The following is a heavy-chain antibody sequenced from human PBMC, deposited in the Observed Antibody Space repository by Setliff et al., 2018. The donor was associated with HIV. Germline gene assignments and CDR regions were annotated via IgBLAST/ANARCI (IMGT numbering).Heavy chain of an antibody. V-gene: IGHV3-13*01. Sequence: GGSLRLSCATSGFAFSDYDFHWVRQVTGEGLEWVSAIGTGGDTYYADSVKGRFTISRDNSKSTLYLQMTNLRAEDTALYFCAKGAGPTTLAEPFDSWGQGTLVTVSS. CDR2: IGTGGDT. J-gene: IGHJ4*02. CDR1: GFAFSDYD. CDR3: AKGAGPTTLAEPFDS. D-gene: IGHD1-26*01.